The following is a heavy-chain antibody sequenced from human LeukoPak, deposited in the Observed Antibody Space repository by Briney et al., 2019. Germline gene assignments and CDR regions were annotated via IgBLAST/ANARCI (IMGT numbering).Heavy chain of an antibody. V-gene: IGHV4-39*07. CDR1: GGSISSSSYY. D-gene: IGHD5-12*01. Sequence: SETLSLTCTVSGGSISSSSYYWGWIRQPPGKGLEWIGSIYYSGSTYYNPSLKSRVTISVDTSKNQFSLKLSSVTAADTAVYYCARDGGHEALDFDYWGQGTLVTVSS. CDR3: ARDGGHEALDFDY. CDR2: IYYSGST. J-gene: IGHJ4*02.